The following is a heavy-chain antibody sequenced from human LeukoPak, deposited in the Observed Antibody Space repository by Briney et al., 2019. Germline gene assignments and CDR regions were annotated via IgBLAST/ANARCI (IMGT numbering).Heavy chain of an antibody. CDR1: GGSLSGHY. Sequence: SETLSLTCGVYGGSLSGHYWSWIRQPLGKGLEWIGEIKHSGNTNYNPSLKGRVTISVDTSKNQFSLKLSSVTAAGTAVYYCAREYSTSSTSFDYWGQGTLVTVSS. CDR3: AREYSTSSTSFDY. CDR2: IKHSGNT. V-gene: IGHV4-34*01. D-gene: IGHD6-6*01. J-gene: IGHJ4*02.